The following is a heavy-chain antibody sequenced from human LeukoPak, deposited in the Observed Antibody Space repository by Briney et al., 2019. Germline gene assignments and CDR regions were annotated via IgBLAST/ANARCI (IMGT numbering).Heavy chain of an antibody. CDR3: ARTRYDFWSGYQN. D-gene: IGHD3-3*01. J-gene: IGHJ4*02. CDR1: GGSFSGYY. Sequence: KPSETLSLTCAVYGGSFSGYYWSWIRQPPGKGLEWIGEINHSGSTNYNPSLKSRVTISVDTSKNQFSLKLSSVTAADTAVYYCARTRYDFWSGYQNWGQGTLVTVSS. CDR2: INHSGST. V-gene: IGHV4-34*01.